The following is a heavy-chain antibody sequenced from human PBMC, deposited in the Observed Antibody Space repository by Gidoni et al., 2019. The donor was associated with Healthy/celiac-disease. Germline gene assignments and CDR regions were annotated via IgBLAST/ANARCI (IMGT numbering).Heavy chain of an antibody. Sequence: QVQLVQSGAEVKKPGASVKVSCKASGYTFTSYDINWVRQATGQGLEWMGWMNPNSGNTGYEQKFQGRVTMTRNTSISTAYMELSSLRSEDTAVYYCARGKHYDYVWGSYRQNWFDPWGQGTLVTVSS. J-gene: IGHJ5*02. CDR3: ARGKHYDYVWGSYRQNWFDP. V-gene: IGHV1-8*01. CDR2: MNPNSGNT. D-gene: IGHD3-16*02. CDR1: GYTFTSYD.